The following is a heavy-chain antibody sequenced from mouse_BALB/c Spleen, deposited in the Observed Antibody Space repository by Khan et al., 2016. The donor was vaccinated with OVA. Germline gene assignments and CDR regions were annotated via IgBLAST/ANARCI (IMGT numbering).Heavy chain of an antibody. CDR3: TREYGSYAAMDY. J-gene: IGHJ4*01. D-gene: IGHD2-10*02. Sequence: QVQLQQSGAELARPGASVKMSCKASGYTFTSYTMHWVKQRPGQGLEWIGYINTSSGYTNYNQTFKEKATFTADRSSSTAYMQLTSLTSEDTAVYYCTREYGSYAAMDYWGPGTSVTVSS. V-gene: IGHV1-4*01. CDR1: GYTFTSYT. CDR2: INTSSGYT.